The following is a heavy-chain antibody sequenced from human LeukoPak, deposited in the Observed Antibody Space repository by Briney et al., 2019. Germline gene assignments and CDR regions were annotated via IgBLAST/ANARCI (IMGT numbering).Heavy chain of an antibody. CDR3: ARAKGYCSSTSCYNFDY. V-gene: IGHV1-69*05. CDR2: IIPIFGTA. Sequence: SVKVSCKASGYTFTSYGISWVRQAPGQGLEWMGGIIPIFGTANCAQKFQGRVTITTDESTSTAYMELSSLRSEDTAVYYCARAKGYCSSTSCYNFDYWGQGTLVTVSS. J-gene: IGHJ4*02. CDR1: GYTFTSYG. D-gene: IGHD2-2*01.